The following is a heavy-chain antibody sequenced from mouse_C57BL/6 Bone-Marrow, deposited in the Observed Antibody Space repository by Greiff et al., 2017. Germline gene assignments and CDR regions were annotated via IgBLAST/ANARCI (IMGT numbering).Heavy chain of an antibody. V-gene: IGHV1-55*01. D-gene: IGHD3-2*02. CDR1: GYTFTSYW. CDR3: ARAAQATDDFDY. Sequence: QVQLQQPGAELVKPGASVKMSCKASGYTFTSYWITWVKQRPGQGLEWIGDIYPGSGSTNYNEKFKSKATLTVDTSSSTAYMQLSSLTSEDSAVYYGARAAQATDDFDYWGQGTTLTVSS. J-gene: IGHJ2*01. CDR2: IYPGSGST.